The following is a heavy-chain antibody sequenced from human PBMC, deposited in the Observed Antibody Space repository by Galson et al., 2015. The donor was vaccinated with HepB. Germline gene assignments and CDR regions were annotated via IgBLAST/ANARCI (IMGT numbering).Heavy chain of an antibody. Sequence: SVKVSCKASGYTFTGYYMHWVRQAPGQGLEWMGRINPNSGGTNYAQKFQGRVTMTRDTSISTAYMELSRLRSDDTAVYYCARVNGYNQQVSDYWGQGTLVTVSS. J-gene: IGHJ4*02. CDR3: ARVNGYNQQVSDY. D-gene: IGHD5-24*01. CDR2: INPNSGGT. CDR1: GYTFTGYY. V-gene: IGHV1-2*06.